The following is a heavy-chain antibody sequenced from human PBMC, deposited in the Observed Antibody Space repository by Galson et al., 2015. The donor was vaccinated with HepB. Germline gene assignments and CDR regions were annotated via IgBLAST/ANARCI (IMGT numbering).Heavy chain of an antibody. CDR2: ISGSGGST. D-gene: IGHD2-2*01. J-gene: IGHJ3*02. V-gene: IGHV3-23*01. CDR1: GFTFSSYA. CDR3: AKVDGWVPNNDAFDI. Sequence: SLRLSYAASGFTFSSYAMSWVRQAPGKGLEWVSAISGSGGSTYYADSVKGRFTISRDNSKNTLYLQMNSLGAEDTAVYYCAKVDGWVPNNDAFDIWGQGTMVTVSP.